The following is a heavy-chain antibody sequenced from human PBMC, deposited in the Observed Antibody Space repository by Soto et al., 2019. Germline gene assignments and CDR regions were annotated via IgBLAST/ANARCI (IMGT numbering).Heavy chain of an antibody. V-gene: IGHV1-18*01. J-gene: IGHJ4*02. CDR2: ISAYNGNT. CDR1: GYTFTSYG. CDR3: ARDGHYYDRSGYRPAFDY. Sequence: ASVKVSCKASGYTFTSYGISWVRQAPGQGLEWMGWISAYNGNTNYAQKLQGRVTMTTDTSTSTAYMELRSLRSDDTAVYYCARDGHYYDRSGYRPAFDYWGQGTLVTVSS. D-gene: IGHD3-22*01.